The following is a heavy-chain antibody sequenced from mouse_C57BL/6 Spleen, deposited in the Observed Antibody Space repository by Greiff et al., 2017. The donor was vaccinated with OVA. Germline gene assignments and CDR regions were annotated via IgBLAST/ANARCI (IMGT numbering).Heavy chain of an antibody. J-gene: IGHJ2*01. CDR3: ARTTVVATGDYFDY. V-gene: IGHV1-82*01. D-gene: IGHD1-1*01. CDR2: IYPGDGDT. CDR1: GYAFSSSW. Sequence: QVQLQQSGPELVQPGASVKISCKASGYAFSSSWMNWVKQRPGKGLEWIGRIYPGDGDTNYNGKFKGKATLTADKSSSTAYMQLSSLTSEDSAVYFCARTTVVATGDYFDYWGQGTTLTVSS.